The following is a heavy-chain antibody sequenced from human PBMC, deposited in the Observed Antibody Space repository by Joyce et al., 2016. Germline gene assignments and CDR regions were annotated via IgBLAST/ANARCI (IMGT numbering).Heavy chain of an antibody. V-gene: IGHV3-15*01. Sequence: EVQLVESGGGLVKPGGSLRLSCAASGFTSFTNAWMNWVRQTPGKGREWVARIKGKADGAAVDYVAPVRDRFIISRDNSKATLYLEMNSLKIDDTGVYYCAALGSLDYWGQGIQVTVSS. J-gene: IGHJ4*02. D-gene: IGHD3-10*01. CDR3: AALGSLDY. CDR2: IKGKADGAAV. CDR1: GFTSFTNAW.